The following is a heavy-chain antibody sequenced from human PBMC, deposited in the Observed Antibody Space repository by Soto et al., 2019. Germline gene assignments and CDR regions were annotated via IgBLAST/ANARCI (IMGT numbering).Heavy chain of an antibody. CDR3: ARGGSSSYYYGMDV. V-gene: IGHV4-59*01. CDR2: IYYSGST. CDR1: GGSISSYY. J-gene: IGHJ6*02. D-gene: IGHD6-13*01. Sequence: SETLSLTCTVSGGSISSYYWSWIRQPPGKGLEWIGYIYYSGSTNYNPSLKSRVTMSVDTSKNQFSLELSSVTAADTAVYYCARGGSSSYYYGMDVWGQGTTVTVSS.